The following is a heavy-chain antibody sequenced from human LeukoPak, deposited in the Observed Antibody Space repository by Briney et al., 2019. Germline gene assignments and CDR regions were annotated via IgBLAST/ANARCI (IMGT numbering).Heavy chain of an antibody. CDR3: ARLLHYYFDY. CDR1: GGSISSSSYY. CDR2: IYYTGST. V-gene: IGHV4-39*01. J-gene: IGHJ4*02. Sequence: SETLSLTCTVSGGSISSSSYYWGWIRQPPGKGLEWIGSIYYTGSTYYNPSLKSQVTISVDTSKNQFSLKLTSVTAADTAVYYCARLLHYYFDYWGQGTLVSVSS.